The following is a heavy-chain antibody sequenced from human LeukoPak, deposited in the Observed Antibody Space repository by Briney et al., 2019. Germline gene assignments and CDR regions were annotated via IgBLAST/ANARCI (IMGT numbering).Heavy chain of an antibody. V-gene: IGHV4-30-4*01. CDR1: GGSISSGDYY. D-gene: IGHD2-2*01. J-gene: IGHJ6*02. CDR3: ARGPYQPLLGQYYYYYYGMDV. CDR2: IYYSGST. Sequence: KPSETLSLTCTVSGGSISSGDYYWSWIRQPPGKGLEWIGYIYYSGSTYYNPSLKSRVTISVDTSKNQFSLKLGSVTAADTAVYYCARGPYQPLLGQYYYYYYGMDVWGQGTTVTVSS.